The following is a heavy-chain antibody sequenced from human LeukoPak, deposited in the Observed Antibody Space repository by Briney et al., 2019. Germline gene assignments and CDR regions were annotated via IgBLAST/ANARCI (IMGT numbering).Heavy chain of an antibody. Sequence: GGSLRLSCAASGFMFSNHAMSWVRQAPGKGLEWVSGISTRGGGIYYAESVKGRFTISRDNSKNTLYLQMKSLRAEDTAVYYCAKDGFDYYDSSGYYYFDDWGQGTLVTVPS. D-gene: IGHD3-22*01. CDR2: ISTRGGGI. CDR3: AKDGFDYYDSSGYYYFDD. J-gene: IGHJ4*02. CDR1: GFMFSNHA. V-gene: IGHV3-23*01.